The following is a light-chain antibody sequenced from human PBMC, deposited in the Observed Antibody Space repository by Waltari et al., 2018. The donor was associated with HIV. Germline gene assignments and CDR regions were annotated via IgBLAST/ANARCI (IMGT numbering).Light chain of an antibody. Sequence: SYVLTQPPSVSVAPGKTAYITCGGNNIGSKSVHWYHQKPGQAPVVVMYYNSERPSGIPVRFSGSNSGNTATLIIDSVEAGDAAEYFCQVWDSSDHWVFGGGTKLTVL. J-gene: IGLJ3*02. CDR2: YNS. CDR1: NIGSKS. CDR3: QVWDSSDHWV. V-gene: IGLV3-21*01.